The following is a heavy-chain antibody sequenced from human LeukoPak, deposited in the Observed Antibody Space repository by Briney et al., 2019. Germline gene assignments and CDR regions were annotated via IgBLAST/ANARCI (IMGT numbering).Heavy chain of an antibody. D-gene: IGHD1-26*01. Sequence: GGSLRLSCAASGFTFSSYSMNWVRQAPGKGLEWVSYISSSSSTIYYADSVKGRFTISRDNAKNSLYLQMNSLRAEDTAVYYCARDYTGRPFDHWGQGTLVTVSS. CDR1: GFTFSSYS. V-gene: IGHV3-48*01. CDR2: ISSSSSTI. CDR3: ARDYTGRPFDH. J-gene: IGHJ4*02.